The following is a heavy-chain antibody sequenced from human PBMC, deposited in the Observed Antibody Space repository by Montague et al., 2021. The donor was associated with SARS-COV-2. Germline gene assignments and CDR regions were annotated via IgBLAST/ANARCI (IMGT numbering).Heavy chain of an antibody. V-gene: IGHV4-39*01. CDR2: VYYRGST. CDR3: ARHLDYYYGSYRPFDP. Sequence: SETLSLTCTVSGGSINSTSHYWAWIRQPPGKGLEWIGSVYYRGSTYYSPSFKSRFKVSIATSKSQFFLRVNSVTAADTATYYCARHLDYYYGSYRPFDPWGQGTLVIVSS. D-gene: IGHD3-16*02. CDR1: GGSINSTSHY. J-gene: IGHJ5*02.